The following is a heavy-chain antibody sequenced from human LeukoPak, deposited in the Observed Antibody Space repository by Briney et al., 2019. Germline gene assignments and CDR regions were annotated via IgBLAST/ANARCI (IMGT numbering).Heavy chain of an antibody. Sequence: PSQTLSLTCTVSGGSISSGSYYWSWIRQPAGKGLEWIGRIYTSGSTNYNPSLKSRVTISLDTSKNQFSLKLSSVTASDTAVYYCARGPYIYNYGMDVWGQRTTVTVSS. CDR1: GGSISSGSYY. J-gene: IGHJ6*02. CDR3: ARGPYIYNYGMDV. CDR2: IYTSGST. D-gene: IGHD2-2*02. V-gene: IGHV4-61*02.